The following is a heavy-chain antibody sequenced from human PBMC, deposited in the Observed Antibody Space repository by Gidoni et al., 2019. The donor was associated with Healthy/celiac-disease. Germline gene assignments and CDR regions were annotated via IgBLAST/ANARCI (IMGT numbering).Heavy chain of an antibody. J-gene: IGHJ6*03. CDR3: ARESIPAANEQGYYYYYMDV. CDR1: GYTFTGHY. V-gene: IGHV1-2*06. D-gene: IGHD2-2*01. Sequence: QVQLAQSGAEVKKPRASVKVSCKASGYTFTGHYMHWVRQAPGQGLEWMGRINPNSGGTNYAQKFQGRGTMTSDTSISTAYMELSRLRSDDTAVYYCARESIPAANEQGYYYYYMDVWGKGTTVTVSS. CDR2: INPNSGGT.